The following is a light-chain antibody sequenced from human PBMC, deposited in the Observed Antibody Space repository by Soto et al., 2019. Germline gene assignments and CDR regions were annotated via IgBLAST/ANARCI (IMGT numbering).Light chain of an antibody. CDR2: LGS. CDR3: MQPLQTPWT. V-gene: IGKV2-28*01. Sequence: DILMTQSPLSLPFTPGEPASISCRSSQSLLHSNGYNYLDWYLQKPGQSPQLLIYLGSNRASGVPDRFSGSGSGTDFTLKISRVEAEDVGVYYCMQPLQTPWTFGQGTKVDI. CDR1: QSLLHSNGYNY. J-gene: IGKJ1*01.